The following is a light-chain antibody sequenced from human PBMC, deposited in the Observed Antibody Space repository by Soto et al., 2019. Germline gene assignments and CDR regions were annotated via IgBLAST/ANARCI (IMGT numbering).Light chain of an antibody. Sequence: DIVVTQSPDSLAVSLGERATINCKSSQSILYRSNNKNYLAWYQQKPGHPPKLLIYWASTRESVVPDRFSGSGSGTTFTLTISSLHAEDVAVYYGHQYYTVHTFGQGTKLEIK. CDR1: QSILYRSNNKNY. J-gene: IGKJ2*01. CDR2: WAS. V-gene: IGKV4-1*01. CDR3: HQYYTVHT.